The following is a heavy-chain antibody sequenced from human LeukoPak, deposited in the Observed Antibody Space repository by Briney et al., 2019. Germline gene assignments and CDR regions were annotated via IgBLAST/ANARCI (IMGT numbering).Heavy chain of an antibody. V-gene: IGHV3-48*01. Sequence: GGSLRLSCAASGFTFSSYSMNWVRQAPGKGLEWVSYISSSSSTIYYADSVKGRFTISRDNAKNSLYLQMNSLRAEDTAVYYCARSQPYDILTGPFDYWGQGTLVTVSS. D-gene: IGHD3-9*01. J-gene: IGHJ4*02. CDR2: ISSSSSTI. CDR1: GFTFSSYS. CDR3: ARSQPYDILTGPFDY.